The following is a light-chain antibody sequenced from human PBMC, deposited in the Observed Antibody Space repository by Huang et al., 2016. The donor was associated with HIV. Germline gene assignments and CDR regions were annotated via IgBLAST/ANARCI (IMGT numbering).Light chain of an antibody. CDR2: KAS. Sequence: DIQMTQSPSTLSASVGDRVTSTCRASQSISRWVDWYQQKPGKAPNLLIYKASSLQSGVPSRFSGSGSGTEFTLTISSLQPDDLATYYCQQYYNFSYTFGQGTKLEIK. J-gene: IGKJ2*01. CDR3: QQYYNFSYT. V-gene: IGKV1-5*03. CDR1: QSISRW.